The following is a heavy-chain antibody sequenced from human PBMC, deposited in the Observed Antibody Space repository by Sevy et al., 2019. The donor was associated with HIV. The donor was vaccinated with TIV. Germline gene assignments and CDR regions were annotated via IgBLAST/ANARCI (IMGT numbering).Heavy chain of an antibody. V-gene: IGHV3-30*04. J-gene: IGHJ6*02. CDR2: ISYDGGNI. CDR3: ARDLPSAVINPFYYYGMDV. D-gene: IGHD2-21*01. CDR1: GFTFSIYA. Sequence: GGSLRLSCAASGFTFSIYAIHWVRQAPGKGLEWVTVISYDGGNIYYADSVKGRFTVSGDNSKDTVYLQMNSLRPEDTAVYYCARDLPSAVINPFYYYGMDVWGQGTTVTVSS.